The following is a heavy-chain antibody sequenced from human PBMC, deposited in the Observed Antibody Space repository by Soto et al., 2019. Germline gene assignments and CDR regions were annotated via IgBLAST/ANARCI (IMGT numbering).Heavy chain of an antibody. J-gene: IGHJ6*02. CDR2: IWSDGSRA. CDR3: AGEPKGGNYDMDA. V-gene: IGHV3-33*01. D-gene: IGHD3-16*01. CDR1: RLTFSTFD. Sequence: HPGGSLRLSCTASRLTFSTFDMHWVRQAPGKGLEWVALIWSDGSRAFYADFVQGRFFISRDNSRNTLYLQMNSLRDEDTAVYYCAGEPKGGNYDMDAWGQGTTVTVSS.